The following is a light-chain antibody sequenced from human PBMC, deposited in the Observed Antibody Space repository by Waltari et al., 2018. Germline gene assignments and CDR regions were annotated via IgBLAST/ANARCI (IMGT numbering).Light chain of an antibody. Sequence: QSALAQPASVSGSPGQSITIPCTGSSSDIGAFDLVPWYQQHPGRAPRFIIRNVSERPSGVPHRFSGSKSGNTASLTISSLRSEDESLYFCSSFTTGSTGLFGGGTKLTVL. CDR2: NVS. J-gene: IGLJ2*01. V-gene: IGLV2-14*03. CDR3: SSFTTGSTGL. CDR1: SSDIGAFDL.